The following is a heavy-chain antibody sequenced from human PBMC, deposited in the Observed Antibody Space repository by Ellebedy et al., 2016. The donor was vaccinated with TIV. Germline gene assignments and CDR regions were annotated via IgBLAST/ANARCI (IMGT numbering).Heavy chain of an antibody. CDR1: GFTFSSSS. Sequence: PGGSLRLSCAASGFTFSSSSMSWVRLAPGTGLEWVSSISVSNIYIYYTDSVKGRFTISRDKAKNSLYLQMNSLRAGDTAVYYCARDYYGSGSSYPYYFDSWGQGTLVTVSS. CDR3: ARDYYGSGSSYPYYFDS. CDR2: ISVSNIYI. J-gene: IGHJ4*02. V-gene: IGHV3-21*01. D-gene: IGHD3-10*01.